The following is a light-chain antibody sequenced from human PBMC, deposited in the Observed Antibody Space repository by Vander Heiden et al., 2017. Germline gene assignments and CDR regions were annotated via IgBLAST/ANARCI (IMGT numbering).Light chain of an antibody. CDR2: STN. CDR1: SGSVSTRYY. J-gene: IGLJ3*02. CDR3: VLYMGSGTWV. Sequence: QTVVTQEPSFSVSPGGTVTLTCGLSSGSVSTRYYLSWYQQTQGQAPRTLIYSTNSRSSGVPVRFSGSILGNKAALTITGAQADDESDYYCVLYMGSGTWVFGGGTKLTVL. V-gene: IGLV8-61*01.